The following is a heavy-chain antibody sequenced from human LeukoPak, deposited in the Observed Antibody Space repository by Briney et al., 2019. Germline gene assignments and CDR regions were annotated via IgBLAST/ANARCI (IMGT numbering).Heavy chain of an antibody. Sequence: SETLSLTCAVYGGSFSGYYWSWIRQPPGKGLEWIGEINHSGSTNYNPSLKSRVTISVDTSKNQFSLKLSSVTAADTAVYYCARDGYSYGGYYYGMDVWGQGTTVTVSS. J-gene: IGHJ6*02. CDR2: INHSGST. CDR1: GGSFSGYY. V-gene: IGHV4-34*01. CDR3: ARDGYSYGGYYYGMDV. D-gene: IGHD5-18*01.